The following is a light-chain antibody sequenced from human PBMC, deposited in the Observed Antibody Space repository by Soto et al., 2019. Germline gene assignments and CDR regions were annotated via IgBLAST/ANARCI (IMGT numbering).Light chain of an antibody. CDR3: ETWDSNTRV. Sequence: QPVLTQSSSASASLGSSVKLTCTLSSGHSGYIIAWHQQQPGKAPRYLMKLEAGGSYNRGSGVPDRFSGSRSGADRYLTISNLQVEYEADYYCETWDSNTRVFGGGTKLTVL. J-gene: IGLJ3*02. CDR1: SGHSGYI. CDR2: LEAGGSY. V-gene: IGLV4-60*02.